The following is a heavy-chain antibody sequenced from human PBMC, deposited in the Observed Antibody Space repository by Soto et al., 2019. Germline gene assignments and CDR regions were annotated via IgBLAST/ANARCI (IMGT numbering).Heavy chain of an antibody. CDR2: ISAYNGNT. D-gene: IGHD2-15*01. CDR1: GYTFTSYC. Sequence: EASVKVSCKASGYTFTSYCISCVRQAPGQGLEWMGWISAYNGNTNYAQKLQGRVTMTTDTSTSTAYMELRSLRSDDTAVYYCARGVVVADSRWFDPWGQGTLVTVSS. J-gene: IGHJ5*02. V-gene: IGHV1-18*01. CDR3: ARGVVVADSRWFDP.